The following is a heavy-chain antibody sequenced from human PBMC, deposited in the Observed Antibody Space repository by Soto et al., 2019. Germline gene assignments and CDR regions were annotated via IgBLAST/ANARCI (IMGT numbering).Heavy chain of an antibody. CDR1: GGSISSGDNY. CDR3: ARGGINSGYDFDY. D-gene: IGHD5-12*01. CDR2: KYYSGST. Sequence: SETLSLTCTVSGGSISSGDNYWTWIRQSPGKGLEWIGYKYYSGSTYYNPSLKSRVTISIDTSENQFSLILSSVTAADTAVYYCARGGINSGYDFDYWGQGTLVTVSS. V-gene: IGHV4-30-4*01. J-gene: IGHJ4*02.